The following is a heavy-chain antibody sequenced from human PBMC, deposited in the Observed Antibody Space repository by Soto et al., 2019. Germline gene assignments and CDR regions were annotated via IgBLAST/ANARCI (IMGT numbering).Heavy chain of an antibody. CDR2: IDYTGNT. CDR1: GGSISSSSYY. Sequence: PSETLSLTCTDSGGSISSSSYYWGCIRQPPGKGLEWIASIDYTGNTFYNPSLTSRVTISVDTSKNQFSLKVTSVTAADTAVYYCARINKGYGTDSWGQGTLVTVSS. J-gene: IGHJ4*02. CDR3: ARINKGYGTDS. D-gene: IGHD5-18*01. V-gene: IGHV4-39*01.